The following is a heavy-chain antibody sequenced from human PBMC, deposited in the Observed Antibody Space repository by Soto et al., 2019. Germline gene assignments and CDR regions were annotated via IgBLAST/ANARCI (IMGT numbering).Heavy chain of an antibody. CDR2: IYYSGST. Sequence: KPSETLSLTCTVSGGSISSYYWSWIRQPPGKGLEWIGYIYYSGSTNYNPSLKSRVTISVDTSKNQFSLKLSSVTAADTAVYYCARVYGYSYGPPPPYYFDYWGQGTLVTVSS. J-gene: IGHJ4*02. D-gene: IGHD5-18*01. CDR1: GGSISSYY. CDR3: ARVYGYSYGPPPPYYFDY. V-gene: IGHV4-59*01.